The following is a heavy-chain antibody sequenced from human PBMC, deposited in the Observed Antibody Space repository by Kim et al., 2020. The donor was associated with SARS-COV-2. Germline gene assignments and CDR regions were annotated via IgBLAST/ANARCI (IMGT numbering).Heavy chain of an antibody. J-gene: IGHJ4*02. CDR2: IIPMVGIP. CDR3: ARPAGGFGDRRDY. CDR1: GETFSSYN. Sequence: SVKVSCKVFGETFSSYNINWVRQAPGQGLEWMGRIIPMVGIPDYAQKFQGRVTITADRSTSTAYMDVSSLTSEDTAVYYCARPAGGFGDRRDYWGLGTLVTVSS. V-gene: IGHV1-69*02. D-gene: IGHD3-10*01.